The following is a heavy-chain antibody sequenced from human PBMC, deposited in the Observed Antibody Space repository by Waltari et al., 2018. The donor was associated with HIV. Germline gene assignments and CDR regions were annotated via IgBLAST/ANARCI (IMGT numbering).Heavy chain of an antibody. D-gene: IGHD2-8*01. CDR1: GGSFSGYF. Sequence: QVQLQQWGAGLYKPSETLSVTCAVYGGSFSGYFWSWIRQPTGKGLEWIGQINHSGKTNYNPSLKSRVTISLDTSKKQFYLKLSAVTEADMAVYYCARDLLGYCSNGVCHSPSGAFDIWGQGTMATVSS. J-gene: IGHJ3*02. CDR2: INHSGKT. CDR3: ARDLLGYCSNGVCHSPSGAFDI. V-gene: IGHV4-34*01.